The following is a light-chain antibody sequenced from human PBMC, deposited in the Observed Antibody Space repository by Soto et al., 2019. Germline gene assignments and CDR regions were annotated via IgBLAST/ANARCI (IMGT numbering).Light chain of an antibody. CDR3: QQSYSTPRT. Sequence: EIVMTQSPPTLSVSPGERAALSCRASQSIRSNLAWYQQKPGQAPRLLIYGASTRATGIPARFSGSGSGTEFTLTINSLQPEDFATYYCQQSYSTPRTFGQGTKVDIK. V-gene: IGKV3D-15*01. CDR1: QSIRSN. J-gene: IGKJ1*01. CDR2: GAS.